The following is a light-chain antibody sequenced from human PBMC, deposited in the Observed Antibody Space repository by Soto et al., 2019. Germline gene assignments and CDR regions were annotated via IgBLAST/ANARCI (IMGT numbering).Light chain of an antibody. CDR3: QLYNNWPRT. CDR1: QSVSSN. CDR2: GSS. V-gene: IGKV3-15*01. J-gene: IGKJ1*01. Sequence: EIVMTQSPATLSVSTGERAILSCRASQSVSSNLAWYQQKPGQAPTLLIYGSSTMATGIPARFSGSGSGTEFTLTISSLQSEDFAVYYCQLYNNWPRTFGQGTKVEIK.